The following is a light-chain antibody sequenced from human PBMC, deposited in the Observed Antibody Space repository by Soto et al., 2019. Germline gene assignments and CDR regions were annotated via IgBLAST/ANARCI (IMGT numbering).Light chain of an antibody. CDR1: RSNIGGTNY. CDR2: SNN. V-gene: IGLV1-47*02. J-gene: IGLJ2*01. Sequence: QSVLTQPPSASGTPGQKVFISCSGSRSNIGGTNYAYWYQQLPGAAPKLLMHSNNLRPSGVPERISGSKFGTAASLAISGLRSEDEAVYYCASWDDRLGAVIFGGGPKVTVL. CDR3: ASWDDRLGAVI.